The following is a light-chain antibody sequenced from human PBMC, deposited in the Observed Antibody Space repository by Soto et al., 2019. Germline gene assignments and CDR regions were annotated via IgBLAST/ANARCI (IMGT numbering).Light chain of an antibody. CDR1: QSVDTY. CDR3: QQRSNWPLT. J-gene: IGKJ4*01. CDR2: DAS. V-gene: IGKV3-11*01. Sequence: EIVLTQSPATLSLSPGDRATLSCRASQSVDTYLAWYQQTPGQAPRLLIYDASNRAAGIPARFSGSGSGTDFTLTISSLEPEDFAVYYCQQRSNWPLTFGGGTKVDIK.